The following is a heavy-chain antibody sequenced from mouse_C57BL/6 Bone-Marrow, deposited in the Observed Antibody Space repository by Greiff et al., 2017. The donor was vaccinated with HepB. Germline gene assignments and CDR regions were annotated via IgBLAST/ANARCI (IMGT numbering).Heavy chain of an antibody. J-gene: IGHJ3*01. CDR2: ISYDGSN. V-gene: IGHV3-6*01. D-gene: IGHD1-1*01. CDR1: GYSITSGYY. Sequence: EVQLQQSGPGLVKPSQSLSLTCSVTGYSITSGYYWNWIRQFPGNKLEWMGYISYDGSNNYNPSLKNRISITRDTSKNQFFLKLNSVTTEDTATYYCARERYYYGSRAYWGQGTLVTVSA. CDR3: ARERYYYGSRAY.